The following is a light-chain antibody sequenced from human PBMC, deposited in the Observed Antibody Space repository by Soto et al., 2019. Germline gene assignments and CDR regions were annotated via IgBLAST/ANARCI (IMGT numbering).Light chain of an antibody. Sequence: IVLTQSPGTLSLSPAERATLFCRASQSVATSQLAWYQQKPGQAPRLLIGASSRATGVPDRFIASGSGTDFTLTISRLEPEDFAFYYCQQFASSPRTFGRGTTVEIK. CDR3: QQFASSPRT. J-gene: IGKJ1*01. CDR1: QSVATSQ. CDR2: GAS. V-gene: IGKV3-20*01.